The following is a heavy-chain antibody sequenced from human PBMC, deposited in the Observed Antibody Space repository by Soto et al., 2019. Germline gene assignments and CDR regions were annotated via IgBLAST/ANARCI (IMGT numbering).Heavy chain of an antibody. CDR1: GGTFSSYA. D-gene: IGHD4-4*01. V-gene: IGHV1-69*01. CDR2: IIPIFGTA. CDR3: AREGLHVAQNAFDI. J-gene: IGHJ3*02. Sequence: QVQLVQSGAEVKKPGSSVKVSCKASGGTFSSYAISWVRQALGQGLEWMGGIIPIFGTAKYAQKFQGRVTITADESTSTAYMELSSLRSENTALYYCAREGLHVAQNAFDIWGQGTMVTVSS.